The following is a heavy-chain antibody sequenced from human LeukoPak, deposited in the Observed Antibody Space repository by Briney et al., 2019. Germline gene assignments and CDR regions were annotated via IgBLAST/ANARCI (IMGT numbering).Heavy chain of an antibody. Sequence: SVKVSCKASGGTFSSYAISWVRQAPGQGLEWMGGIIPIFGTANYAQKFQGRVTITADESTRTTYMELSSLRSEDTAVYYCARDSSGWYGWGVYWGQGTLVTVSS. J-gene: IGHJ4*02. D-gene: IGHD6-19*01. CDR1: GGTFSSYA. CDR3: ARDSSGWYGWGVY. V-gene: IGHV1-69*13. CDR2: IIPIFGTA.